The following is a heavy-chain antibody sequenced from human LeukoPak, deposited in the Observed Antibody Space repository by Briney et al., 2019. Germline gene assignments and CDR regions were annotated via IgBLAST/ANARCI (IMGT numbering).Heavy chain of an antibody. CDR2: ISRSGSTI. Sequence: GGSLRLSCAASGFTFSSYEMNWVRQAPGKGLEWVSYISRSGSTIYYADSVKGRFTISRDNAKNSLYLQMNSLRAEDTAVYYCAREEVYFGSGSYYKGLRYWGQGTLVTVSS. CDR3: AREEVYFGSGSYYKGLRY. D-gene: IGHD3-10*01. CDR1: GFTFSSYE. J-gene: IGHJ4*02. V-gene: IGHV3-48*03.